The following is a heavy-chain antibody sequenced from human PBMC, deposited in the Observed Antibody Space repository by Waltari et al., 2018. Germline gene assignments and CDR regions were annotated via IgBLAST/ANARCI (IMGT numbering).Heavy chain of an antibody. Sequence: QVPLVQSGAEVKQPGSSLKVSCKASGGTFSSYAIRWVRQAPGQGLEWMGGIIPIFGTANYAQKFQGRVTITADESTSTAYMELSSLRSEDTAVYYCARGKAVAGPIDYWGQGTLVTVSS. V-gene: IGHV1-69*01. CDR2: IIPIFGTA. CDR1: GGTFSSYA. CDR3: ARGKAVAGPIDY. D-gene: IGHD6-19*01. J-gene: IGHJ4*02.